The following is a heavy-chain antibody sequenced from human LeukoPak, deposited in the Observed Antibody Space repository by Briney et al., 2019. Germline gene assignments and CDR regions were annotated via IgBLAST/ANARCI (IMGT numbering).Heavy chain of an antibody. Sequence: SVKGRFIISRDNAKDSLYLQMNSLRAEDTAVYYCASVASGYAYYYYYYMDVWGKGTTVTVSS. CDR3: ASVASGYAYYYYYYMDV. V-gene: IGHV3-21*06. D-gene: IGHD3-3*01. J-gene: IGHJ6*03.